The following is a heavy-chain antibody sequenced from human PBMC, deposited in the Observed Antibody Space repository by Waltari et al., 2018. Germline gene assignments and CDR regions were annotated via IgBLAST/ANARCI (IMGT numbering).Heavy chain of an antibody. D-gene: IGHD3-16*01. CDR1: GCTCSSYA. J-gene: IGHJ4*02. V-gene: IGHV3-23*04. CDR2: ISGSGGST. Sequence: EVQLVESGGGLVQPGGSLRLSWAAAGCTCSSYAMSGVRQARGKGLEWVSAISGSGGSTYYVDFVKGRFTISRDHSKNTLYLQMTSLRAEDTAVYYCAKGWGSGFDYWGQGTLVTVSS. CDR3: AKGWGSGFDY.